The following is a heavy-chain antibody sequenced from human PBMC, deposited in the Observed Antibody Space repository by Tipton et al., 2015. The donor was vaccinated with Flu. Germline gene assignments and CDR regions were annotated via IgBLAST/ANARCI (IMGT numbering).Heavy chain of an antibody. V-gene: IGHV4-39*07. CDR1: GDSISTTIPY. CDR3: ARDLWNDRRAYYYYGVDV. Sequence: TLSLTCTVSGDSISTTIPYWGWVRQPPGKGLEWIGSIYYSGTTYYNPSLKSRVTISVDSSKNEFSLTLASLTAADTAVYYCARDLWNDRRAYYYYGVDVWGPGTTVTVAS. J-gene: IGHJ6*02. D-gene: IGHD1-1*01. CDR2: IYYSGTT.